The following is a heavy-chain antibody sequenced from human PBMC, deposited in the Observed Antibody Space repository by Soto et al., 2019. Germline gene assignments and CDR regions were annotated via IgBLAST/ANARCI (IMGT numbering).Heavy chain of an antibody. D-gene: IGHD3-22*01. CDR3: ARGDYYDSSGYGGGYYYYGMDV. Sequence: ASVTVSCKASVYPSPSSGISWVRQAPGQGLAWMGWISAYNGNTNYAQKLQGRVTMTTDTSTSTAYMELRSLRSDDTAVYYCARGDYYDSSGYGGGYYYYGMDVWGQGKTVTVS. CDR1: VYPSPSSG. V-gene: IGHV1-18*01. J-gene: IGHJ6*02. CDR2: ISAYNGNT.